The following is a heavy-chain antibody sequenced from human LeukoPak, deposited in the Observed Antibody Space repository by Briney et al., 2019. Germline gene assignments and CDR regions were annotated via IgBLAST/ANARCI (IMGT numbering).Heavy chain of an antibody. CDR2: INHSGST. J-gene: IGHJ4*02. CDR1: GASFSDYY. CDR3: ARGGGGDGEYPYFDY. Sequence: SETLSLTCAVYGASFSDYYGNWIRQAPGKGLEWIGEINHSGSTNYNPSLKSRVTISVDMSKDQFSLKLSSVIAADTAVYYCARGGGGDGEYPYFDYWGQGALVTVSS. V-gene: IGHV4-34*01. D-gene: IGHD4-17*01.